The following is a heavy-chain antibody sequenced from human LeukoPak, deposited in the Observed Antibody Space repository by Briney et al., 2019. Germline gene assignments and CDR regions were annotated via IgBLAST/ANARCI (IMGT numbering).Heavy chain of an antibody. CDR1: GGFFSGYY. CDR3: ARGQITIFGVVIIRRVGRDKNNWFDP. Sequence: SETLSLTCALYGGFFSGYYWSWIRQRQGNVLDWIGEMNHTESTNYNQSLKSRVTISVDTSKNQFSLKLSSVTAADTAVYYCARGQITIFGVVIIRRVGRDKNNWFDPWGQGTLVTVSS. J-gene: IGHJ5*02. D-gene: IGHD3-3*01. V-gene: IGHV4-34*01. CDR2: MNHTEST.